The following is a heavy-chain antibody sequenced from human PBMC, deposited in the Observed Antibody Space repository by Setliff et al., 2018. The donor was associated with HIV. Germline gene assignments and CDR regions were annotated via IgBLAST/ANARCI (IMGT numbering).Heavy chain of an antibody. D-gene: IGHD2-2*01. CDR1: GDPISSGGYY. CDR3: ARGTRSSVNWFDP. Sequence: SETVSLTCTVSGDPISSGGYYWSWIRQHPGKGLEWIGYIYYSGTTYYNPSLKSRVTISVDTSKNQFSLKLNSVTAADTAVYFCARGTRSSVNWFDPWGQGTLGTVS. CDR2: IYYSGTT. J-gene: IGHJ5*02. V-gene: IGHV4-31*03.